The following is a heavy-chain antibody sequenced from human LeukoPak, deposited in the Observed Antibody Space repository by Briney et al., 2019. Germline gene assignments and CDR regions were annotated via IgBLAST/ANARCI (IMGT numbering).Heavy chain of an antibody. Sequence: SETLSLTCAVYGGSVSGYYWSWIRQPPGKGLEWIGEINHSGSTNYNPSLKSRVTISVDTSKIQFSLKLSSVTAADTAVYYCARLPYYYDSSGYYYFSFDYWGQGTLVTVSS. CDR3: ARLPYYYDSSGYYYFSFDY. CDR1: GGSVSGYY. J-gene: IGHJ4*02. V-gene: IGHV4-34*01. D-gene: IGHD3-22*01. CDR2: INHSGST.